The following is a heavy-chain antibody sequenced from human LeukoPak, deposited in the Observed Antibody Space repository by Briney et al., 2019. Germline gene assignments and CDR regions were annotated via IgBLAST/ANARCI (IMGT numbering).Heavy chain of an antibody. J-gene: IGHJ4*02. CDR3: VRLIVDQGDY. CDR2: INHSGST. Sequence: SETLSLTCTVDGGSFSGYYWSWIRQPPGKGLEWIGEINHSGSTNYYPSLKSRVTISVDTSKNQFSLKLSSVTAADTAVYYCVRLIVDQGDYWGQGTLVTVSS. D-gene: IGHD2-8*01. CDR1: GGSFSGYY. V-gene: IGHV4-34*01.